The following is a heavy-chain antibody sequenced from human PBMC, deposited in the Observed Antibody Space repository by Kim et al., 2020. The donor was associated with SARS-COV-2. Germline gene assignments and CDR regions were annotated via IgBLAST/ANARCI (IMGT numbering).Heavy chain of an antibody. Sequence: SETLSLTCTVSGGSISSSSYYWGWIRQPPGKGLEWIGSIYYSGSTYYNPSLKSRVTISVDTSKNQFSLKLSSVTAADTAVYYCARSYCSGGSCYRPAFDPWGQGTLVTVSS. CDR2: IYYSGST. CDR1: GGSISSSSYY. V-gene: IGHV4-39*01. J-gene: IGHJ5*02. CDR3: ARSYCSGGSCYRPAFDP. D-gene: IGHD2-15*01.